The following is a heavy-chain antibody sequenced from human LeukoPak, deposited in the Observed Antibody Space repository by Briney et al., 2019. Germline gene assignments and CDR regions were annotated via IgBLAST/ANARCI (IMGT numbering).Heavy chain of an antibody. CDR2: ISYDGSNE. J-gene: IGHJ4*02. Sequence: PGRSLRLSCAASGFTFSSYGMHWVRQAPGKGLEWVALISYDGSNEYYADSVKGRFTISRDNSKNTLYLQMNSLRAEDTAVYYCARETYYYDSSGYPHRYYFDYWGQGTLVTVSS. CDR1: GFTFSSYG. D-gene: IGHD3-22*01. CDR3: ARETYYYDSSGYPHRYYFDY. V-gene: IGHV3-30*03.